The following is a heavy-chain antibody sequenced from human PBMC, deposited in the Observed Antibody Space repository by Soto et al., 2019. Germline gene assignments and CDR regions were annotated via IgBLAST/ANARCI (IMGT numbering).Heavy chain of an antibody. D-gene: IGHD3-16*01. V-gene: IGHV3-23*03. Sequence: EVQLLESGGGLVQPGGSLRLSCGVSGFTFTNYAMSWVRQTPRKGLEWVSVINNSGSYTLYADSVKGRFTISRDNSKNTLWLQMNSLRADDTGIYYCAKDYYDHLWGTFDYWGQGSLVTVSA. CDR1: GFTFTNYA. CDR3: AKDYYDHLWGTFDY. J-gene: IGHJ4*02. CDR2: INNSGSYT.